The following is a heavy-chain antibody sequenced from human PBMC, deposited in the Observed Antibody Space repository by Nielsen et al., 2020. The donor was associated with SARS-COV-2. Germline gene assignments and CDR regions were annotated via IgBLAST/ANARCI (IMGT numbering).Heavy chain of an antibody. CDR1: GGSISSFY. CDR2: FYTGGST. Sequence: SETLSLTCTVSGGSISSFYWSWIRQPAGKGLEWIGRFYTGGSTNYNPSFKSRVTISVDTAENQVSLKVASVTAADTAIYYCARGRQNWNVNAFDIWGQGTVVTVSS. D-gene: IGHD1-1*01. CDR3: ARGRQNWNVNAFDI. J-gene: IGHJ3*02. V-gene: IGHV4-4*07.